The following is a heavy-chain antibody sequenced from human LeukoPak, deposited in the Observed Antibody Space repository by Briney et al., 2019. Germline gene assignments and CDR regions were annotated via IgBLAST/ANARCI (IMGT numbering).Heavy chain of an antibody. V-gene: IGHV4-30-4*01. J-gene: IGHJ6*02. Sequence: SQTLSLTCTVSGGSISSGDYYWSWIRQPPGKGLEWIGYSYYSGSTYYNPSLKSRVTISVDTSKNQFSLKLSSVTAADTAVYYCARVNRDGSGSQYGMDVWGQGTTVTVSS. CDR1: GGSISSGDYY. D-gene: IGHD3-10*01. CDR2: SYYSGST. CDR3: ARVNRDGSGSQYGMDV.